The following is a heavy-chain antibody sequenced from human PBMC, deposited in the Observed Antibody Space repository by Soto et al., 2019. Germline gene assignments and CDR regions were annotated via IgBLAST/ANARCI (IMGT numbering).Heavy chain of an antibody. CDR1: GFTFEDYA. CDR2: ISWNSGSI. D-gene: IGHD1-1*01. CDR3: AKDRERGGYYYYGMDA. V-gene: IGHV3-9*01. Sequence: SLRLSCAASGFTFEDYAMHWVRQAPGKGLEWVSGISWNSGSIGYADSVKGRFTISRDNAKNSLYLQMNSLRAEVTALYYCAKDRERGGYYYYGMDAWGQGTTVTVSS. J-gene: IGHJ6*02.